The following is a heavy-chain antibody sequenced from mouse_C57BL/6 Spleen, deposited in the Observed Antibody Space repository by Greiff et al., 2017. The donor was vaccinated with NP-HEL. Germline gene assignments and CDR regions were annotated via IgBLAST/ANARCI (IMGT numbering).Heavy chain of an antibody. Sequence: EVQLQQSGPELVKPGASVKISCKASGYTFTDYYMNWVKQSHGKSLEWIGDINPNNGGTSYNQKFKGKATLTVDKSSSTAYMELRSLTSEDSAVYYCARGKLTVVATPYFDYWGQGTTLTVSS. D-gene: IGHD1-1*01. CDR1: GYTFTDYY. CDR3: ARGKLTVVATPYFDY. CDR2: INPNNGGT. V-gene: IGHV1-26*01. J-gene: IGHJ2*01.